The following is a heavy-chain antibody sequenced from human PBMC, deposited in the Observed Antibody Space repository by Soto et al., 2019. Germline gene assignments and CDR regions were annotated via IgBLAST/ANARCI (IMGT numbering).Heavy chain of an antibody. CDR2: IYYSGST. CDR3: ARDLSSGWLAYFDY. V-gene: IGHV4-31*03. Sequence: KPSETLSLTCTVSGGSISSGGYYWSWIRQHPGKGLEWIGYIYYSGSTYYNPSLKSRVTISVDASKNQFSLKLSSVTAADTAVYYCARDLSSGWLAYFDYWGQGTLVTVSS. J-gene: IGHJ4*02. D-gene: IGHD6-19*01. CDR1: GGSISSGGYY.